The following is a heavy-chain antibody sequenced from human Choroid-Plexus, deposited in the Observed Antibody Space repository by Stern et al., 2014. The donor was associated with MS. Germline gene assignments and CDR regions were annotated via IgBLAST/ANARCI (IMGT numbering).Heavy chain of an antibody. D-gene: IGHD2/OR15-2a*01. V-gene: IGHV3-30*18. CDR3: AKDRQYLTYFFDH. CDR1: GFTFGSCA. J-gene: IGHJ5*02. Sequence: EQLVESGGGVVQPGRPLRLSCVASGFTFGSCAMHWVRQAPGKGLEWVAVVSYDGSNKYYADSVKGRFTISRNNSQNTLYMQMSSLRPEDAAVYYCAKDRQYLTYFFDHWGQGSLVTVSS. CDR2: VSYDGSNK.